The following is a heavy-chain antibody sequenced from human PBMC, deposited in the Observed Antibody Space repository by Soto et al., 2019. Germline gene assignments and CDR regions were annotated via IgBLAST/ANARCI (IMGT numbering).Heavy chain of an antibody. CDR2: VSPNGQGI. Sequence: PGGSLRLSCAASGFTLGRYGMSWVRQAPGKGLEWVSAVSPNGQGIYYADSVRGRFTISRDFSKNTLYLQMDSLRAEDTAVYYCAKGEVRGIIPSYFDYWGLGTLVTVSS. CDR1: GFTLGRYG. V-gene: IGHV3-23*01. CDR3: AKGEVRGIIPSYFDY. J-gene: IGHJ4*02. D-gene: IGHD3-10*01.